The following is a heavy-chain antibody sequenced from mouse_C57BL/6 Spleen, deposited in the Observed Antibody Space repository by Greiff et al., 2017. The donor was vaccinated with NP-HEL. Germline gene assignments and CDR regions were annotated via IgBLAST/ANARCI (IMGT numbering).Heavy chain of an antibody. J-gene: IGHJ4*01. CDR3: VRQRLLQAMDY. V-gene: IGHV10-1*01. CDR2: IRSKSNNYAT. Sequence: EVKLVESGGGLVQPKGSLKLSCAASGFSFNTYAMNWVRQAPGKGLEWVARIRSKSNNYATYYADSVKDRFTISRDDSESMLYLQMNNLKTEDTAMYYCVRQRLLQAMDYWGQGTSVTVSS. CDR1: GFSFNTYA. D-gene: IGHD2-3*01.